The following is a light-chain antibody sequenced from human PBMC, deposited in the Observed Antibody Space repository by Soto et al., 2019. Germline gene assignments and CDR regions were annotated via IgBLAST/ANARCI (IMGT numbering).Light chain of an antibody. CDR2: DAS. CDR1: QSISTY. J-gene: IGKJ4*01. CDR3: QQRYVWLT. V-gene: IGKV3-11*01. Sequence: IVLTQSPATLSLSPWERATLSCRAGQSISTYLAWYQQKSGQAPRLLIYDASNRATGTPARFSGSGSGTDFTLTISSLEPEDSAVYYCQQRYVWLTFGGGTKVEIK.